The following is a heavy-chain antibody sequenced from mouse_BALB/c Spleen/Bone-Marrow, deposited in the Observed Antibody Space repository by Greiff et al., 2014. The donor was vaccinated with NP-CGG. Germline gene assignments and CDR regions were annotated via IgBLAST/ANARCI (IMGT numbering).Heavy chain of an antibody. CDR1: GYTLTEYT. CDR2: INPNNGGT. Sequence: EVQLQQSGPELVKPGASVKISCKTSGYTLTEYTMHWVKQSHVKSLEWIGGINPNNGGTSYNQKFKDKATWTVDKSSSTAYMELRSLTSEDSAVYYCARGWLLRHYFDYWGQGTTLTVSS. J-gene: IGHJ2*01. V-gene: IGHV1-18*01. CDR3: ARGWLLRHYFDY. D-gene: IGHD2-3*01.